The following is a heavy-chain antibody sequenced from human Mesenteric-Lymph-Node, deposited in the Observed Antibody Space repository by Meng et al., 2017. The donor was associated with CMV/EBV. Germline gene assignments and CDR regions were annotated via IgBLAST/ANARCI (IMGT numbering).Heavy chain of an antibody. CDR3: ARDGGYSYGYLLDY. J-gene: IGHJ4*02. V-gene: IGHV1-18*04. Sequence: ASGSPFPSYGLSWVRPAPGQGLEWMGWISTYHGNTHSAQKLQGRVTMTTDTSTSTAYMELRSLRSDDTAVYYCARDGGYSYGYLLDYWGQGTLVTVSS. D-gene: IGHD5-18*01. CDR2: ISTYHGNT. CDR1: GSPFPSYG.